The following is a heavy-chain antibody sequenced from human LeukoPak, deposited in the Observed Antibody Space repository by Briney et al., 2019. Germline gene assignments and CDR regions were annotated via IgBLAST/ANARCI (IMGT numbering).Heavy chain of an antibody. V-gene: IGHV3-48*04. CDR3: ARLEGYYYDSSGYFNYFDY. CDR2: ISSSGSTI. J-gene: IGHJ4*02. D-gene: IGHD3-22*01. Sequence: PGGSLRLSCAASGFTFSSYWMGWVRQAPGKGLEWVSYISSSGSTIYYADSVKGRFTISRDNAKNSLYLQMNSLRAEDTAVYYCARLEGYYYDSSGYFNYFDYWGQGALVTVSS. CDR1: GFTFSSYW.